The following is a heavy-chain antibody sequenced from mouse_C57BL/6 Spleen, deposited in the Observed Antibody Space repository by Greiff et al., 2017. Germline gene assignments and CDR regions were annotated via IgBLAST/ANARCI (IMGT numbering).Heavy chain of an antibody. Sequence: VMLVESGPGLVQPSQSLSITCTVSGFSLTSYGVHWVRQSPGKGLEWLGVIWRGGSTDYNAAFMSRLSITKDNSKSQVFFKMNSLQADDTAIYYCAKLITTDWYFDVWGTGTTVTVSS. CDR2: IWRGGST. D-gene: IGHD2-4*01. CDR3: AKLITTDWYFDV. J-gene: IGHJ1*03. CDR1: GFSLTSYG. V-gene: IGHV2-5*01.